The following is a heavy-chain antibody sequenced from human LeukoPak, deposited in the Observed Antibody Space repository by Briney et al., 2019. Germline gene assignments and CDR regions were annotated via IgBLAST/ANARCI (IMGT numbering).Heavy chain of an antibody. CDR2: ISGAGGYT. V-gene: IGHV3-23*01. CDR1: GFIFSTYA. Sequence: GGSLRLSCAASGFIFSTYAMSWVRQAPGKGLEWVSIISGAGGYTYYADSVKGRFTISRDNTKNTLFLQMNSLRADDTALYYCASLALGFCSSTNCLYFDYWGQGSLVSVSS. D-gene: IGHD2-2*01. CDR3: ASLALGFCSSTNCLYFDY. J-gene: IGHJ4*02.